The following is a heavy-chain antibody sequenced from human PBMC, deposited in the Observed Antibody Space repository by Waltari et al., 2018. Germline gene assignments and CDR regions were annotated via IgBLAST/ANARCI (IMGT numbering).Heavy chain of an antibody. J-gene: IGHJ4*02. V-gene: IGHV3-9*01. CDR3: ARLVVAATHFDY. D-gene: IGHD2-15*01. CDR2: ITWNSGTV. CDR1: GFTFDDYA. Sequence: EVQLVQSGGGLVQPGRSLRLSCAASGFTFDDYAMHWVRQAPGKGLEWVSGITWNSGTVGYADSVKGRFTISRDNSKNTLYLQMNSLRAEDTAVYYCARLVVAATHFDYWGQGTLVTVSS.